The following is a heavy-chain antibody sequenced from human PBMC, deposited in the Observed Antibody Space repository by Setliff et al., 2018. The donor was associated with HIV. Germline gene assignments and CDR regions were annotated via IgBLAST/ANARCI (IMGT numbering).Heavy chain of an antibody. CDR3: ARGTQSRDSSGAPHDY. D-gene: IGHD3-22*01. CDR2: FDPEDGET. CDR1: GYTLTELS. V-gene: IGHV1-24*01. J-gene: IGHJ4*02. Sequence: GASVKVSCKISGYTLTELSIHWVRQAPGKGLEWMANFDPEDGETFYAQKFQGRVTMTRDTSTSTVYMELSSLRSEDTAVYNCARGTQSRDSSGAPHDYWGQGTLVTVSS.